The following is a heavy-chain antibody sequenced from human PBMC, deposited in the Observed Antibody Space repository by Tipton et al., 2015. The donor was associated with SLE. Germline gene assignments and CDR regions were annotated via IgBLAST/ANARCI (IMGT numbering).Heavy chain of an antibody. J-gene: IGHJ3*02. CDR1: GGSITDFY. V-gene: IGHV4-59*01. D-gene: IGHD6-19*01. CDR3: AAYNSGSHVFHI. Sequence: TLSLTCSVSGGSITDFYWSWLRKPPGKGLQWFGFMFYIGNSEYNPSLKSRVAISIDKSRSQFSLNLTSVTAADTAVYYCAAYNSGSHVFHIWGQGTMVTVSS. CDR2: MFYIGNS.